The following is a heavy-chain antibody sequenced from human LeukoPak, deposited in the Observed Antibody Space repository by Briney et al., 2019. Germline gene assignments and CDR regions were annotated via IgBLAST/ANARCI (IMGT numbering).Heavy chain of an antibody. V-gene: IGHV4-59*01. CDR2: IYYSGST. CDR3: ARDWSSGCYGRWFDP. Sequence: PSETLSLTCTVSGGSISSYCWSWIRQPPGKGLEWIGYIYYSGSTNYNPSLKSRVTISVDTSKNQFSLKLSSVTAADTAVYYCARDWSSGCYGRWFDPWGQGTLVTVSS. CDR1: GGSISSYC. D-gene: IGHD6-19*01. J-gene: IGHJ5*02.